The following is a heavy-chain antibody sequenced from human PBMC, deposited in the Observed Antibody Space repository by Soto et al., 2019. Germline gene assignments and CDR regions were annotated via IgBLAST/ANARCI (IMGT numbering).Heavy chain of an antibody. D-gene: IGHD2-15*01. Sequence: QVQLQESGPGLVKPSETLSLTCTVSGGSISSYYWSWIRQPPGKGLEWIGYIYYSGSTNYNPSLKSRVTLSVDTSKNQFSLKLSSVTAADTAVYYCAGLGYSYYMDVWGKGTTVTVSS. V-gene: IGHV4-59*01. J-gene: IGHJ6*03. CDR3: AGLGYSYYMDV. CDR2: IYYSGST. CDR1: GGSISSYY.